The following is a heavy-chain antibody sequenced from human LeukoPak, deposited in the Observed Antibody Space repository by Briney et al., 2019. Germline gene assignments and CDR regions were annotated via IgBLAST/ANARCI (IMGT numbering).Heavy chain of an antibody. CDR2: INHSGST. J-gene: IGHJ4*02. V-gene: IGHV4-39*07. D-gene: IGHD3-3*01. Sequence: PSETLSLTCTVSGVSISSSNSYWGWIRQPPGKGLEWIGEINHSGSTNYSPSLKSRVTISVDTSKNQFSLKLSSVTAADTAVYYCARGRRYYDFWSGYYYDYWGQGTLVTVSS. CDR1: GVSISSSNSY. CDR3: ARGRRYYDFWSGYYYDY.